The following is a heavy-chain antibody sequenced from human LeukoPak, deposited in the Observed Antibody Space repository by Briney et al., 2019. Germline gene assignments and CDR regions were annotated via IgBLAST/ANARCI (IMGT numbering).Heavy chain of an antibody. CDR3: ARASSTTYYYYGMDV. Sequence: SETLSLTCTVSGGSINNYYWTWIRQPPGKGLEWIGCIYYSGSTNYNPSLKSRVTMSVDTSKNQFSLKLTSLTAADTAVYYCARASSTTYYYYGMDVWGQGTTVTVSS. V-gene: IGHV4-59*01. J-gene: IGHJ6*02. D-gene: IGHD2-2*01. CDR1: GGSINNYY. CDR2: IYYSGST.